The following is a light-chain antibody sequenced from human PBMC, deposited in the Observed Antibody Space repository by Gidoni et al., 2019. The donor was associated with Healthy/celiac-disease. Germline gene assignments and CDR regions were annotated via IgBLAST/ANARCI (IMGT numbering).Light chain of an antibody. V-gene: IGKV1-39*01. Sequence: DIQMTQSPSSLSASVGDRVTITCLASQSISSYLNWYQQKPGKAPKLLIYAASSLQSGVPSRFSGSGSGTDFTLTISRLQPEDFATYYCQQSYSTLYTFGQGTKLEIK. CDR2: AAS. J-gene: IGKJ2*01. CDR3: QQSYSTLYT. CDR1: QSISSY.